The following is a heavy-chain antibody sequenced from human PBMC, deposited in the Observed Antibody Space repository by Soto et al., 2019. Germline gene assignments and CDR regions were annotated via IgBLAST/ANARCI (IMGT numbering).Heavy chain of an antibody. CDR3: AKDRYTEFWSAYSDLDY. CDR2: SSGSGGSA. J-gene: IGHJ4*02. CDR1: GFTFGSHA. D-gene: IGHD3-3*01. V-gene: IGHV3-23*01. Sequence: EVQLLESGGGLVQPGGSLRLSCAASGFTFGSHAMNWVRQAPGKGLEWVSASSGSGGSAFYADSVKGRFTISRDNSINTQYLKMNSLGAEDTALYYCAKDRYTEFWSAYSDLDYWGQGTVVTVSS.